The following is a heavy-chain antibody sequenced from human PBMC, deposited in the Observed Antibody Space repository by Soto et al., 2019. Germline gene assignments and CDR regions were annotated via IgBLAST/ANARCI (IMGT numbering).Heavy chain of an antibody. Sequence: EVQLVESGGGLVQPGGSLRLSCAASGFTFTSYWMSWVRQAPGKGLEWLANIKQDGSEKYYVDSVKGRFTITRDNAKNSLYLQMNSLRAEDTAVYYCARGLREVDYWGQGTLVTVSS. V-gene: IGHV3-7*01. CDR1: GFTFTSYW. CDR3: ARGLREVDY. J-gene: IGHJ4*02. CDR2: IKQDGSEK.